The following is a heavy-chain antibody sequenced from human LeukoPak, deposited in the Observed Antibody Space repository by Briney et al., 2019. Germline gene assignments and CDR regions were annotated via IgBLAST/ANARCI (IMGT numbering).Heavy chain of an antibody. Sequence: GGSLRLSCAASGSTFSSYWMSWVRQAPGKGLEWVANIKQDGSEKYYVDSVKGRFTISRDNSKNTLYLQMNSLRAEDTAVYYCARDYSLDYWGQGTLVTVSS. J-gene: IGHJ4*02. V-gene: IGHV3-7*01. CDR1: GSTFSSYW. CDR3: ARDYSLDY. CDR2: IKQDGSEK. D-gene: IGHD2-15*01.